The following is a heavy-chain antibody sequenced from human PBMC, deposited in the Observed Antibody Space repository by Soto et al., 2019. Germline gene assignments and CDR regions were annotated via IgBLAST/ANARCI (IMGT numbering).Heavy chain of an antibody. D-gene: IGHD3-10*01. Sequence: QVQLQESGPGLVKPSQTLSLTCIVSGGSFSSGDYYWSWIRQPPGKGLEWIGKIFYSGSTHYNAPLKSRVTISGDTSKNQFSLKLTSVTAADTAVYYCARVFGALLGIPRNYYYYGMDVWGQGTTVTVSS. CDR2: IFYSGST. CDR3: ARVFGALLGIPRNYYYYGMDV. V-gene: IGHV4-30-4*01. J-gene: IGHJ6*02. CDR1: GGSFSSGDYY.